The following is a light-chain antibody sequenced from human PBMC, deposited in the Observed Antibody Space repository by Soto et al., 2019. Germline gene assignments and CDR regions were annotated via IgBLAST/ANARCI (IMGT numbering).Light chain of an antibody. CDR2: EDI. CDR3: CSYAGGTSVV. Sequence: QSALTQPASVSGSLGQSITISCTGSSSDVGRYNLVSWYQQHPGKAPKLLIYEDIERPSGVSNRLSGSKSGNTASLTISGLQTEDEADYYCCSYAGGTSVVFGGGTKLTVL. V-gene: IGLV2-23*01. CDR1: SSDVGRYNL. J-gene: IGLJ2*01.